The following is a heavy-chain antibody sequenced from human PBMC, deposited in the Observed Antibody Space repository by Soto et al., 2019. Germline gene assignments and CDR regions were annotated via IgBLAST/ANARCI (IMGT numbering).Heavy chain of an antibody. J-gene: IGHJ4*02. Sequence: PSETLSLTCAVYGGSSSGYYWSWIRQPPGKGLEWIGEINHSGSTNYNPSLKSRVTISVDTSKNQFSLKLSSVTAADTAVYYCARAAIKRGSCYGPDYWGQGTLVT. CDR2: INHSGST. V-gene: IGHV4-34*01. CDR1: GGSSSGYY. CDR3: ARAAIKRGSCYGPDY. D-gene: IGHD2-15*01.